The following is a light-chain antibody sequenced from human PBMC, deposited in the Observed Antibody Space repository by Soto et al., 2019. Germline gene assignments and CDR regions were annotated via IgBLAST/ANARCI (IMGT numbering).Light chain of an antibody. J-gene: IGLJ2*01. V-gene: IGLV2-23*01. Sequence: QSALTQPASVSGSPGQSITISCTGTSSDVGSYNFVSWYQHHPGKAPKLMIYEGSKRPSGVSYRFSGSKSGNTASLTISGLQGEDEADYYCCSYAGSSLLVFGGGPTPTVL. CDR1: SSDVGSYNF. CDR2: EGS. CDR3: CSYAGSSLLV.